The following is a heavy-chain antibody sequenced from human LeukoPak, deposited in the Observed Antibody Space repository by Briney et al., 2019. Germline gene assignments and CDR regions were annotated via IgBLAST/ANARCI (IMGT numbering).Heavy chain of an antibody. CDR3: ARGCSAGTPHNWFDP. CDR1: GGSVSGYY. CDR2: IYYSGST. D-gene: IGHD6-13*01. J-gene: IGHJ5*02. Sequence: NPSETLSLTCTVSGGSVSGYYWSWIRQPPGKGLEWIGYIYYSGSTNYNPSLKSRVTISVDTSKNQFSLKLSSVTAADTAVYYCARGCSAGTPHNWFDPWGQGTLVTVSS. V-gene: IGHV4-59*02.